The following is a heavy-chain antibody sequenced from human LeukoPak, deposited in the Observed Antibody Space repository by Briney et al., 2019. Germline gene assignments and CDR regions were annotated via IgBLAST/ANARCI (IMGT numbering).Heavy chain of an antibody. CDR1: GYSISSGYY. V-gene: IGHV4-38-2*02. CDR3: ASPGRGDYGDY. D-gene: IGHD4-17*01. J-gene: IGHJ4*02. CDR2: MYYSGHT. Sequence: SETLSLTCTVSGYSISSGYYWGWIRQPPGKGLEWIGSMYYSGHTHYNLSLKSRVTISVDTSKNQFSLKLSSVTAADTAMYCCASPGRGDYGDYWGQGTLVTVSS.